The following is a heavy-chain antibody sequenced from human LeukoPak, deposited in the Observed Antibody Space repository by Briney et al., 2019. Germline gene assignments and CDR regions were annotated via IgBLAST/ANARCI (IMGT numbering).Heavy chain of an antibody. D-gene: IGHD3-22*01. Sequence: GGSLRLSCAASGFTFRSYAMSWVRQAPGKGLEWVSAISGSGGSTYYADSVKGRFTISRDNSKNTLYLQMNSLRAEDTAVYYCAKAYYYDSSGYPLDYWGQGTLVTVSS. CDR3: AKAYYYDSSGYPLDY. J-gene: IGHJ4*02. CDR2: ISGSGGST. CDR1: GFTFRSYA. V-gene: IGHV3-23*01.